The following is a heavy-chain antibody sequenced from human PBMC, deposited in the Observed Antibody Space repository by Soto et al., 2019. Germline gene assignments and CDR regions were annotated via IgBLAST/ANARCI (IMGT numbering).Heavy chain of an antibody. D-gene: IGHD6-19*01. Sequence: GGSLRLSCAASGFTFNSYTMAWVRQAPGKGLEWVSSISGSGGSPSYADSVQGRFTISRDNSRNTLSLQMNSLRAEDTAVYYCAKDLQFSGWLSAQTFDYWGQGTQVTVSS. CDR1: GFTFNSYT. J-gene: IGHJ4*02. CDR2: ISGSGGSP. CDR3: AKDLQFSGWLSAQTFDY. V-gene: IGHV3-23*01.